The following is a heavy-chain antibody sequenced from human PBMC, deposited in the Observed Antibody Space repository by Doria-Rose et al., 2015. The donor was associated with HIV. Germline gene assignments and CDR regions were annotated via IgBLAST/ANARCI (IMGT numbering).Heavy chain of an antibody. D-gene: IGHD3-3*01. CDR2: ISWDSGAK. J-gene: IGHJ6*03. CDR3: AKAPIIGPKYYFYMDV. V-gene: IGHV3-9*01. CDR1: GFSFESCA. Sequence: VQLVESGGGLVQPGRSLRLSCVGSGFSFESCAMHWVRLAPGQGLEWAAGISWDSGAKGNADSVDGRFTISRDNAKKSVYLEMRSLRPEDTAFYYCAKAPIIGPKYYFYMDVWGKGTSVTVSS.